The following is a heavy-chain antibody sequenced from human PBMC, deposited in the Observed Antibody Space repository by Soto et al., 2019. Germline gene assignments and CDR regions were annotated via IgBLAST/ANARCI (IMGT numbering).Heavy chain of an antibody. CDR1: GDSVSSNSVT. CDR3: ARQWSNRGWIGYDI. V-gene: IGHV6-1*01. D-gene: IGHD2-8*01. J-gene: IGHJ3*02. CDR2: TYYTSTWNN. Sequence: SQTLSLTCAISGDSVSSNSVTWNWIRQSLSGGLEWLGKTYYTSTWNNVYAGSVKSGRTINPDTSKNQVSLQVNSATPEDTAVYSRARQWSNRGWIGYDIRREGTMATVPS.